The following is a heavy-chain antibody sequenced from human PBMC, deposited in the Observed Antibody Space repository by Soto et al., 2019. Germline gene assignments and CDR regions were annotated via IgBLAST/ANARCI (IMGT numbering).Heavy chain of an antibody. Sequence: QVQLVQSGAEVKKPGSSVKVSCKASGGTFSSYAISWVRQAPGQGLEWMGGIIPIFGTANYAQKFQGRVTITADESTSTAYLELGSLRSEDTAVYYCARQRKRGYSYGLGDYWGQGTLVTVSS. D-gene: IGHD5-18*01. J-gene: IGHJ4*02. CDR1: GGTFSSYA. V-gene: IGHV1-69*01. CDR3: ARQRKRGYSYGLGDY. CDR2: IIPIFGTA.